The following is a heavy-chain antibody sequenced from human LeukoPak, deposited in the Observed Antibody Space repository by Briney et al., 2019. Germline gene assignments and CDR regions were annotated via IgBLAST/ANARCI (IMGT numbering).Heavy chain of an antibody. CDR3: AKRGDFWSGSLWYFDY. V-gene: IGHV3-48*03. J-gene: IGHJ4*02. Sequence: PGGSLRLSCAASGFTFSSYEMNWVRQAPGKGLEWVSYISSSGSTIYYADSVKGRFTISRDNAKNSLYLQMNSLRAEDTAVYYCAKRGDFWSGSLWYFDYWGQGTLVTVSS. CDR2: ISSSGSTI. D-gene: IGHD3-3*01. CDR1: GFTFSSYE.